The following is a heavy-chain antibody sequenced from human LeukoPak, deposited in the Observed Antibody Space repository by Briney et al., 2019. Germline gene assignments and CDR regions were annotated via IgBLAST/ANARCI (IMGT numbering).Heavy chain of an antibody. Sequence: GGSLRLSCAASGFTFSSYAMSWVRQAPGKGLEWVSAISGSGGSTYYADSVKGRFTISRDNSKNTLYLQMNSLRAEDTAVYYCAKDPLWFGALRRDDAFDIWGQGTMVTVSS. J-gene: IGHJ3*02. CDR3: AKDPLWFGALRRDDAFDI. CDR2: ISGSGGST. D-gene: IGHD3-10*01. V-gene: IGHV3-23*01. CDR1: GFTFSSYA.